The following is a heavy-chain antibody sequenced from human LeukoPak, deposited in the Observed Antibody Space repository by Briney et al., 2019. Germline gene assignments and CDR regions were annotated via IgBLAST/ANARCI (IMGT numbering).Heavy chain of an antibody. Sequence: PGGSLRLSCAASGFTFSSFSMIWVRQAPGKGLEWVANIKEDGSEDYYADSVKGRFAISKDNAKNSLYLQMNSLRAEDTAMYYCARDADGYEDWGQGTLVTVSS. V-gene: IGHV3-7*01. J-gene: IGHJ4*02. CDR1: GFTFSSFS. D-gene: IGHD5-18*01. CDR2: IKEDGSED. CDR3: ARDADGYED.